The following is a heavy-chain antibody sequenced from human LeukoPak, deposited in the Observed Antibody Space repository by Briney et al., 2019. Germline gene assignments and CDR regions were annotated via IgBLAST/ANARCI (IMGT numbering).Heavy chain of an antibody. V-gene: IGHV3-30*02. CDR1: GFTFSSYG. Sequence: PGGSLRLSCAASGFTFSSYGMHWVRQAPGKGLEWVAFILYDGSNKYYADSVKGRFTISRDNSKNTLYLQMNSLRAEDTAVYYCAKPDCGGDCQSSYWGQGTLVPVSP. J-gene: IGHJ4*02. D-gene: IGHD2-21*01. CDR2: ILYDGSNK. CDR3: AKPDCGGDCQSSY.